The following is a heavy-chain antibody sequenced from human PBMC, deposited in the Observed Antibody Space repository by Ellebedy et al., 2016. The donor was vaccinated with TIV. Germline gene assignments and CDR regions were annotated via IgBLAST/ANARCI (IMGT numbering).Heavy chain of an antibody. CDR1: GYPVSSYC. V-gene: IGHV5-51*01. CDR2: VFSGDSTT. D-gene: IGHD5/OR15-5a*01. J-gene: IGHJ5*02. CDR3: AASRLGVYDYYH. Sequence: GESLKISCEHSGYPVSSYCFGWVRQMPGKGLEWRGIVFSGDSTTIYSPSFQGHVTISADKSFTTAYLQWSSLKASDTAMYYCAASRLGVYDYYHWGQGTLVTVSS.